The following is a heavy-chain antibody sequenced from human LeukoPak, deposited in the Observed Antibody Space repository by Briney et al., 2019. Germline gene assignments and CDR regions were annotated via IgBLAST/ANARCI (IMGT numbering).Heavy chain of an antibody. Sequence: ASVKVSCKVSGYTLTELSMHWVRQAPGKGLEWMGGFDPEDGETIYAQKFQGRVTMTEDTSTDTAYMELSSLRSEDTAVYYCATVAYYDSSGYFPFDYWGQGTLVTVSS. V-gene: IGHV1-24*01. CDR3: ATVAYYDSSGYFPFDY. D-gene: IGHD3-22*01. CDR2: FDPEDGET. CDR1: GYTLTELS. J-gene: IGHJ4*02.